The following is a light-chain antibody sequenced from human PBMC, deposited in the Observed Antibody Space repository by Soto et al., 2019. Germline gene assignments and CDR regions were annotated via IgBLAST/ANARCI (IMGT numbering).Light chain of an antibody. Sequence: QSALTQPASVSGSPGQSITISCTGTSSDVGSYNLVSWYQQHPGKAPKLMIYEVSKRPSGVSNRFSGSKSGNTASLTIGGLQAEDEADYYCCSYAGSSTLVFGGGTKLTVL. J-gene: IGLJ2*01. CDR3: CSYAGSSTLV. V-gene: IGLV2-23*02. CDR1: SSDVGSYNL. CDR2: EVS.